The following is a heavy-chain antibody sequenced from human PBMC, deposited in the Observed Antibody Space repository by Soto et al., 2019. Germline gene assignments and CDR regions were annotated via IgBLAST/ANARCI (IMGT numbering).Heavy chain of an antibody. CDR2: IYYSGST. J-gene: IGHJ3*02. V-gene: IGHV4-31*03. D-gene: IGHD4-17*01. CDR3: ARDGYGDSNAFDI. Sequence: SETLSLTCTVSGGSISSGGYYWSWIRQHPGKGLEWIGYIYYSGSTYYNPSLKSRVTISVGTSKNQFSLKLSSVTAADTAVYYCARDGYGDSNAFDIWGQGTMVTVSS. CDR1: GGSISSGGYY.